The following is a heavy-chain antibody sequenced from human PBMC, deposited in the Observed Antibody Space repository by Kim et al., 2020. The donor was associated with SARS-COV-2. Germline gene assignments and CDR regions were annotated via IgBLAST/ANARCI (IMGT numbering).Heavy chain of an antibody. CDR1: GFTFSGSA. CDR3: TRHSPKTYSGSWSVEY. D-gene: IGHD6-13*01. J-gene: IGHJ4*02. Sequence: GGSLRLSCAASGFTFSGSAMHWVRQASGKGLEWVGRIRSKANSYATAYAASVKGRFTISRDDSNNTAYLQMNSLKTEDTAVYYCTRHSPKTYSGSWSVEYWGQGTLVTVSS. V-gene: IGHV3-73*01. CDR2: IRSKANSYAT.